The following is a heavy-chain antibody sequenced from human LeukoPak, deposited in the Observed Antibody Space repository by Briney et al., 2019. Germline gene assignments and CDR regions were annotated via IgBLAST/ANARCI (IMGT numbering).Heavy chain of an antibody. J-gene: IGHJ4*02. CDR1: GFTFSDYY. D-gene: IGHD6-19*01. CDR2: ISSSGSTI. CDR3: ARDLAIAVAALGSFDY. V-gene: IGHV3-11*01. Sequence: RGSLRLSCAASGFTFSDYYMSWIRQAPGKGLEWVSYISSSGSTIYYADSVKGRFTISRDNAKNSLYLQMNSLRAEDTAVYYCARDLAIAVAALGSFDYWGQGTLVTVSS.